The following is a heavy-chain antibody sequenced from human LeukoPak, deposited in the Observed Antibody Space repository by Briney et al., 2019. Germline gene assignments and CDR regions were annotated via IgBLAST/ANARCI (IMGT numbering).Heavy chain of an antibody. D-gene: IGHD3-16*02. V-gene: IGHV4-59*11. J-gene: IGHJ4*02. CDR3: ARDHYDYVWGSYHYFDY. Sequence: SETLSLTCTVSGGSISSHYWSWIRQPPGKGLEWIGYIYYSGSTNYNPSLKSRVTISVDTSKNQFSPKLSSVTAADTAVYYCARDHYDYVWGSYHYFDYWGQGTLVTVSS. CDR2: IYYSGST. CDR1: GGSISSHY.